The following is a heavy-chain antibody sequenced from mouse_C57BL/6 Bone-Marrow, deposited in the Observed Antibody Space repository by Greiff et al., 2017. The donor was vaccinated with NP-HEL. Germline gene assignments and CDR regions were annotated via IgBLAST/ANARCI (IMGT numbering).Heavy chain of an antibody. CDR1: GYTFTSYW. Sequence: QVQLQQPGAELVKPGASVKLSCKASGYTFTSYWMQWVKQRPGQGLEWIGEIDPSDSYTNYNQKFKGKATLTVATSSSTAYMQLSSLTSEDSAVYDCARGDYWGQGTTLTVSA. CDR3: ARGDY. J-gene: IGHJ2*01. CDR2: IDPSDSYT. V-gene: IGHV1-50*01.